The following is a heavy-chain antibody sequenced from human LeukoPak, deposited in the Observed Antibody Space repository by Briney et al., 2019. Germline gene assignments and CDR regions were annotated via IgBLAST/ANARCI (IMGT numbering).Heavy chain of an antibody. V-gene: IGHV3-23*01. CDR2: ISGSGGST. Sequence: GGSLRLSCAASGLTFSSYWMRWVRQAPGKGLEWVSAISGSGGSTYYADSVKGRFTISRDNSKNTLYLQMNSLRAEDTAVYYCAKDGFTDSSSWYPFYYYYYYMDVWGKGTTVTISS. CDR3: AKDGFTDSSSWYPFYYYYYYMDV. CDR1: GLTFSSYW. J-gene: IGHJ6*03. D-gene: IGHD6-13*01.